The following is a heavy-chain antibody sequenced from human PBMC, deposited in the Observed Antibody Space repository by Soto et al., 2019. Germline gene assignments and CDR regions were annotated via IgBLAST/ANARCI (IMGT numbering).Heavy chain of an antibody. J-gene: IGHJ4*02. V-gene: IGHV4-30-4*01. CDR3: ARGGWLRPFDY. CDR2: IYYSGST. CDR1: GGSISSGDYY. Sequence: SETLSLTCTVSGGSISSGDYYWSWIRQPPGKGLEWIGYIYYSGSTYYNPSPKSRVTISVDTSKNQFSLKLSSVTAADTAVYYCARGGWLRPFDYWGQGTLVTVSS. D-gene: IGHD5-12*01.